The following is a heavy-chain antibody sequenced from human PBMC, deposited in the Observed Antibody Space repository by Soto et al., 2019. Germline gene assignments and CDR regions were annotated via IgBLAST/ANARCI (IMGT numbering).Heavy chain of an antibody. Sequence: SETLSLTCTVSGGSISSGDNYWSWFRQPPGKGLEWIGYIYNRGSNYYNPSLKSRVSISADTSKNQFSLRLSSVTAADTAVYYCASSPGTYCGGDCYQFYFDYWGQGTLVTVSS. CDR1: GGSISSGDNY. CDR2: IYNRGSN. D-gene: IGHD2-21*02. CDR3: ASSPGTYCGGDCYQFYFDY. V-gene: IGHV4-30-4*01. J-gene: IGHJ4*02.